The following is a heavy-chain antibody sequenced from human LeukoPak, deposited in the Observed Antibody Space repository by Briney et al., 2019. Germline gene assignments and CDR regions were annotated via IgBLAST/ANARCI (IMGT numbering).Heavy chain of an antibody. CDR1: GGSISSYY. D-gene: IGHD1-26*01. CDR3: ARGRLSGSYYLNNWFDP. J-gene: IGHJ5*02. Sequence: SETLSLTCSVSGGSISSYYWSWIRQPPGKGLEWIGYIYYSGSTNYNASLKSRVTISVDTSKNQFSLKLSSVTAADTAVYYCARGRLSGSYYLNNWFDPWGQGTLVTVSS. V-gene: IGHV4-59*08. CDR2: IYYSGST.